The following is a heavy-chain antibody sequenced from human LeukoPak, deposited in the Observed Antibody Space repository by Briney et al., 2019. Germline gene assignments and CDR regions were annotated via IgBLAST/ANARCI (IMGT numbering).Heavy chain of an antibody. D-gene: IGHD3-10*01. V-gene: IGHV4-34*01. CDR2: INHSGST. J-gene: IGHJ5*02. CDR1: GGPFSGYY. CDR3: ASKKGYYYGSGSYFIRFDP. Sequence: SETLSLTCAVYGGPFSGYYWSWIRQPPGKGLEWIGEINHSGSTNYNPSLKSRVTISVDTSKNQFSLKLSSVTAADTAVYYCASKKGYYYGSGSYFIRFDPWGQGTLVTVSS.